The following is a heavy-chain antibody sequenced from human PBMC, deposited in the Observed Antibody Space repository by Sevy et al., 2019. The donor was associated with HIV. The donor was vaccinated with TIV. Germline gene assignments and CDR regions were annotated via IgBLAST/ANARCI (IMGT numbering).Heavy chain of an antibody. J-gene: IGHJ4*02. CDR2: ISYDGSNK. Sequence: GGSLRLSCAASGFTFSSYAMHWVRQAPGKGLEWVAVISYDGSNKYYADSVKGRFTISRDNSKNTLYLKMNSLRAEDTAVYYCARIDSSSGPLAVAGLGKFDYWGQGTLVTVSS. CDR3: ARIDSSSGPLAVAGLGKFDY. CDR1: GFTFSSYA. V-gene: IGHV3-30-3*01. D-gene: IGHD6-19*01.